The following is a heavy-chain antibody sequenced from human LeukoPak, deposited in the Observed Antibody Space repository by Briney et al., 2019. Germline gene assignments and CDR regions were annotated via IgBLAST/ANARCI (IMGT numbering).Heavy chain of an antibody. J-gene: IGHJ4*02. V-gene: IGHV1-18*01. CDR3: ARDGEQWLVRAYYFDY. Sequence: GASVKVSCKASGYTFTSYGISWVRQAPGQGLEWIGWISAYNGNTNYAQKLQGRVTMTTDTSTSTAYMELRSLRSDDTAVYYCARDGEQWLVRAYYFDYWGQGTLVTVSS. CDR2: ISAYNGNT. D-gene: IGHD6-19*01. CDR1: GYTFTSYG.